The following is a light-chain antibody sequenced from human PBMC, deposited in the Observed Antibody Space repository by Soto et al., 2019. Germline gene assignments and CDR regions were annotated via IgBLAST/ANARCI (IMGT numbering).Light chain of an antibody. CDR3: ETWDSNAKV. CDR1: SGHSSYI. J-gene: IGLJ3*02. Sequence: VLTQSSSASASLGSSVKLTCTLSSGHSSYIIAWHQQQPGKAPRYLMKLEGSGSYNKGSGVPDRFSGSSSGADRYLTIANLQSEDEADYYCETWDSNAKVFGGGTKVTVL. CDR2: LEGSGSY. V-gene: IGLV4-60*03.